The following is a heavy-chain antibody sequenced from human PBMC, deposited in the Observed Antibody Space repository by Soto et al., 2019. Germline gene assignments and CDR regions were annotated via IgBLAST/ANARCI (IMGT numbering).Heavy chain of an antibody. V-gene: IGHV3-23*01. Sequence: EVQVLESGGGLVQPGGSLRLSCAASGFTFSSYAMSWVRQAPGKGLEWVSAISGSGGSTYYADSVKGRFTISRDNSKNTLYLQMNSLRAEDTAVYYCAKDDRGYSSGSNPAEYFQHWGQGTLVTVSS. CDR3: AKDDRGYSSGSNPAEYFQH. J-gene: IGHJ1*01. D-gene: IGHD6-19*01. CDR2: ISGSGGST. CDR1: GFTFSSYA.